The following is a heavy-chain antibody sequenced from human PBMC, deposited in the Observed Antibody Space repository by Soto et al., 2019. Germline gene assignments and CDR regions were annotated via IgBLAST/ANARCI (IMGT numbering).Heavy chain of an antibody. CDR2: ISWNSGSI. J-gene: IGHJ3*02. CDR1: GFTFDDYA. V-gene: IGHV3-9*01. CDR3: AKDPCSGGSCPLDDAFDI. D-gene: IGHD2-15*01. Sequence: GGSLRLSCAASGFTFDDYAMHWVRQAPGKGLEWVSGISWNSGSIGYADSVKGRFTISRDNAKNSLYLQMNSLRAEDTALYYCAKDPCSGGSCPLDDAFDIWGQGTMVTVSS.